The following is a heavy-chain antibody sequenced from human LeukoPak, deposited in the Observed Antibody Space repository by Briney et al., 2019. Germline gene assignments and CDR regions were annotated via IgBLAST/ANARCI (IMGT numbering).Heavy chain of an antibody. CDR3: ARKGGLTGDFDY. CDR1: GFTFSSYA. D-gene: IGHD3-16*01. J-gene: IGHJ4*02. V-gene: IGHV3-30-3*01. CDR2: ISYDGNNK. Sequence: PGRSLRLSCAASGFTFSSYAIHWVRQAPGKGLEWVAVISYDGNNKYYSDSMKGRFTISRDNSKNTLYLQMASRRSEDTAVYYCARKGGLTGDFDYWGQGTLVTVSS.